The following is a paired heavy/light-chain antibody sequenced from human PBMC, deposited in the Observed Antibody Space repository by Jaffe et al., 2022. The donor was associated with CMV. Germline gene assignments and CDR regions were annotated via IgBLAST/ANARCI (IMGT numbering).Light chain of an antibody. CDR1: ISNIGSNT. J-gene: IGLJ3*02. Sequence: QSVLTQPPSASGTPGQRVTISCSGSISNIGSNTVNWYQQLPGTAPKLLIYSNNQRPSGVPDRFSGSKSGTSASLAISGLQSEDEADYYCATWDDSLNGRVFGGGTKLTVL. V-gene: IGLV1-44*01. CDR2: SNN. CDR3: ATWDDSLNGRV.
Heavy chain of an antibody. CDR2: IYHSGGT. Sequence: QVQLQESGPGLVKPSGTLSLTCAVSGGSISSSNWWIWVRQPPGKGLEWIGEIYHSGGTNYNPSLKSRVTISVDKSENQFSLKLTSVTAADTAVYYCATSLDESSDAFDIWGQGTMVTVSS. J-gene: IGHJ3*02. CDR3: ATSLDESSDAFDI. D-gene: IGHD3-3*01. V-gene: IGHV4-4*02. CDR1: GGSISSSNW.